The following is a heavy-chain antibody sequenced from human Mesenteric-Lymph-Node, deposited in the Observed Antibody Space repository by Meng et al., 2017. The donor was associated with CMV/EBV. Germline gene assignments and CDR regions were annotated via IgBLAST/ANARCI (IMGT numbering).Heavy chain of an antibody. J-gene: IGHJ4*02. D-gene: IGHD1-26*01. Sequence: GFTFSSYSMNWVRQAPGKGLEWISSISSSSNYIYYADSVKGRFTISRDNAKNSLYLQMNSLRAEDTAVYYCARDDRWELLGAIDYWGQGTLVTVSS. CDR2: ISSSSNYI. V-gene: IGHV3-21*01. CDR1: GFTFSSYS. CDR3: ARDDRWELLGAIDY.